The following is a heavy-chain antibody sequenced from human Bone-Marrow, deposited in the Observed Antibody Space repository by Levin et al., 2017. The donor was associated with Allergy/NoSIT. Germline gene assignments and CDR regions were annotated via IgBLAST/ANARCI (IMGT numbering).Heavy chain of an antibody. D-gene: IGHD3-10*01. Sequence: SETLSLTCAVYGGSFSGYYWSWIRQPPGKGLEWIGEINHSGSTNYNPSLKSRVTISVDTSKNQFSLKLSSVTAADTAVYYCARAGFGELPDMDVWGKGTTVTVSS. CDR2: INHSGST. CDR1: GGSFSGYY. V-gene: IGHV4-34*01. CDR3: ARAGFGELPDMDV. J-gene: IGHJ6*03.